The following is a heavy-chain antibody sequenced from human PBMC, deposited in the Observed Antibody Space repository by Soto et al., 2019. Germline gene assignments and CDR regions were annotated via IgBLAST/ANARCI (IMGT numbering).Heavy chain of an antibody. V-gene: IGHV3-30-3*01. D-gene: IGHD1-26*01. CDR2: RSFDGSSE. CDR1: GFTFRNYA. CDR3: ARLPRSGGEHY. Sequence: QVQLVESGGGVVQPGRSLSLSCAASGFTFRNYAMHWVRQAPGKGLEWVSVRSFDGSSEYYADSVKGRFTISRDNSENTLDLQINSLRADDTAVYYCARLPRSGGEHYWGQGTLVTVSS. J-gene: IGHJ4*02.